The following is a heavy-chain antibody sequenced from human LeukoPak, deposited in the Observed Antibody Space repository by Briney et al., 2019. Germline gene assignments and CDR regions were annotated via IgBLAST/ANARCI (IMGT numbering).Heavy chain of an antibody. Sequence: SETLSLTCTVSGGSISSGGYYWSWIRQHPGKGLEWIGYIYYSGSTYYNPSLKSRVTISVDTSKNQFSLKLSSVTAADTAVYYCARALHFDILTGYTFDYWGQGTLVTVSS. D-gene: IGHD3-9*01. CDR2: IYYSGST. V-gene: IGHV4-31*03. J-gene: IGHJ4*02. CDR1: GGSISSGGYY. CDR3: ARALHFDILTGYTFDY.